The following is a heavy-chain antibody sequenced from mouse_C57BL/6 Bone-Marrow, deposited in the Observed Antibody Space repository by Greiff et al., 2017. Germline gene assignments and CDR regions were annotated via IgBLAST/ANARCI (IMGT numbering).Heavy chain of an antibody. CDR1: GYTFTSYG. Sequence: QVQLQQSGAELARPGASVKLSCKASGYTFTSYGISWVKQRTGQGLEWIGEIYPRSGNTYYNEKFKGKATLTADKSSSTAYMELRSLTSEDSAVYFCARGSSGYPFDYWGQGTTLTVSS. CDR2: IYPRSGNT. D-gene: IGHD3-2*02. V-gene: IGHV1-81*01. J-gene: IGHJ2*01. CDR3: ARGSSGYPFDY.